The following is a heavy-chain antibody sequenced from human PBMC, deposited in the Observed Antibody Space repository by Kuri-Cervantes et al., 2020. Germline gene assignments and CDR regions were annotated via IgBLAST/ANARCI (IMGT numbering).Heavy chain of an antibody. CDR2: ISYDGSNK. CDR1: GFTFSSYA. J-gene: IGHJ4*02. CDR3: ARGRSYYYDSSGYSDY. V-gene: IGHV3-30-3*01. Sequence: GGSLRLSCAVSGFTFSSYAMHWVRQAPGKGLEWVAVISYDGSNKYYADPVKGRFTISRDNSKNTLYLQMNSLRAEDTAVYYCARGRSYYYDSSGYSDYWGQGTLVTVSS. D-gene: IGHD3-22*01.